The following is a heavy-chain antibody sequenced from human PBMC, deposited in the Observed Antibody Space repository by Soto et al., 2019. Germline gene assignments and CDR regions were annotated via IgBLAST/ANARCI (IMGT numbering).Heavy chain of an antibody. CDR1: GFTFSSYA. J-gene: IGHJ6*02. D-gene: IGHD3-16*02. V-gene: IGHV3-23*01. Sequence: EVQLLESGGGLVQPGGSLRLSCAASGFTFSSYAMSWVRQAPGKGLEWVSAISGSGGSTYYADSVKGRFTISRDNSKNTLYLQMNSLRAEDTAVYYCAKYPSSPFNYDYVWGSYRPSTVVDVWGQGTTVTVSS. CDR2: ISGSGGST. CDR3: AKYPSSPFNYDYVWGSYRPSTVVDV.